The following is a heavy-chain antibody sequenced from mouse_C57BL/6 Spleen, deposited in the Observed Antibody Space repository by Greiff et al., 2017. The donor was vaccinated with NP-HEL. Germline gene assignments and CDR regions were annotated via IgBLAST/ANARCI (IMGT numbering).Heavy chain of an antibody. CDR3: ARGVYYDYGEDPYYFDY. J-gene: IGHJ2*01. Sequence: EVQLQQSGPELVKPGASVKIPCKASGYTFTDYNMDWVKQSHGKSLEWIGDINPNNGGTIYNQKFKGKATLTVDKSSSTAYMELRSLTSEDTAVYYCARGVYYDYGEDPYYFDYWGQGTTLTVSS. CDR2: INPNNGGT. D-gene: IGHD2-4*01. V-gene: IGHV1-18*01. CDR1: GYTFTDYN.